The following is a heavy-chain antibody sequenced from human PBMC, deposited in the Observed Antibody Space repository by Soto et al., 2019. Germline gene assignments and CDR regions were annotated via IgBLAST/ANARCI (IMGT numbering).Heavy chain of an antibody. Sequence: GGSLRLSCGASGFTFSSYSMNWVRQAPGKGLEWVSSISSSSSYIYYADSVKGRFTISRDNAKNSLYLQMNSLRAEDTGVYYCAAPSIAVAGYTSKFDPWGQGTLVTVSS. V-gene: IGHV3-21*01. J-gene: IGHJ5*02. CDR2: ISSSSSYI. CDR3: AAPSIAVAGYTSKFDP. CDR1: GFTFSSYS. D-gene: IGHD6-19*01.